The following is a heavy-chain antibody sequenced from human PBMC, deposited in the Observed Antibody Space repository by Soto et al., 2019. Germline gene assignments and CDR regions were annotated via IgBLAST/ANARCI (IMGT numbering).Heavy chain of an antibody. CDR1: GGSFSGYY. J-gene: IGHJ5*02. CDR3: ARGKAHIVVVPAAMGVWFDP. D-gene: IGHD2-2*01. Sequence: LSLTCAVYGGSFSGYYWSWIRQPPGKGLEWIGEINHSGSTNYNPSLKSRVTISVDTSKNQFSLKLSSVTAADTAVYYCARGKAHIVVVPAAMGVWFDPWGQGTLVTVSS. CDR2: INHSGST. V-gene: IGHV4-34*01.